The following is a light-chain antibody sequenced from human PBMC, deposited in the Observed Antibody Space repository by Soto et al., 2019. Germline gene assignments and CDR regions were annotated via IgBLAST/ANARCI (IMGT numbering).Light chain of an antibody. J-gene: IGKJ1*01. CDR2: GAY. CDR1: QSVNSSY. V-gene: IGKV3-20*01. CDR3: QQYGSSPPT. Sequence: EIVLTQSPGTLSLSPGERATLSCRASQSVNSSYLAWYQQKPGQAPRLLSYGAYSRTTGIPDRLSGSESESDFTLHISRLEHEEFAVYYCQQYGSSPPTFGQGTKVEIK.